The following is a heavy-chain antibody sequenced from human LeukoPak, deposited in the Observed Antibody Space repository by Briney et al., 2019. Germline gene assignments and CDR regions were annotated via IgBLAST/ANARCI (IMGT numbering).Heavy chain of an antibody. CDR2: IRYDGSKT. J-gene: IGHJ6*03. CDR1: GCTFSTYG. CDR3: ARPAPYYSYMDV. V-gene: IGHV3-30*02. Sequence: PGGSLRLSCAASGCTFSTYGIHWARQAPGKGLEWVAFIRYDGSKTHYADSVKGRFTISRDNSKNMVYLQMNSLRSEETAVYYCARPAPYYSYMDVSGKGTPVTVSS.